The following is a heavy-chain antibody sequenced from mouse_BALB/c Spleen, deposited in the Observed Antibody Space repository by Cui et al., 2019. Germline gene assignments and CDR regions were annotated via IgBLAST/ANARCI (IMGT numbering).Heavy chain of an antibody. V-gene: IGHV1-72*01. CDR3: ARYDYYGSSYFDY. CDR1: GYTFTSYW. Sequence: QIQLLQAGAKRVKPRAPLQLCKASGYTFTSYWMHWVKQRPGRGLEWIGRIDPNSGGTKYNEKFKSKATLTVDKPSSTAYMQLSSLTSEDSAVYYCARYDYYGSSYFDYWGQGTTLTVSS. D-gene: IGHD1-1*01. J-gene: IGHJ2*01. CDR2: IDPNSGGT.